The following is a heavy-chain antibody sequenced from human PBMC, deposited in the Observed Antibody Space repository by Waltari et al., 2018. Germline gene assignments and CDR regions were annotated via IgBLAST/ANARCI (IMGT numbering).Heavy chain of an antibody. J-gene: IGHJ4*02. D-gene: IGHD6-19*01. CDR3: ARAPSSGPLRVFDY. CDR1: GYISTDSY. CDR2: INPNSGGT. V-gene: IGHV1-2*02. Sequence: QVQLVPSGAEVKKTGASVKVSCKASGYISTDSYRHWVRQAPGQGLEWMGWINPNSGGTKYAQEYQARVTMTRDTSINTAYMELTSLRSDDTAVYYCARAPSSGPLRVFDYWAQETLVTVSS.